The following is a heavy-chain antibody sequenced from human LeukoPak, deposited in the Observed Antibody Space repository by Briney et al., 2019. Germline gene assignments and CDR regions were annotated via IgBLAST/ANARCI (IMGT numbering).Heavy chain of an antibody. CDR1: GGTFSSYA. CDR2: IIPIFGTA. CDR3: ARGPDYYDSSRYYIH. J-gene: IGHJ4*02. Sequence: GSSVKVSCKASGGTFSSYAISWVRQAPGQGLEWMGRIIPIFGTANYAQKFQGRVTITTDESTSTAYMELSSLRSEDTAVYYCARGPDYYDSSRYYIHWGQGTLVTVSS. D-gene: IGHD3-22*01. V-gene: IGHV1-69*05.